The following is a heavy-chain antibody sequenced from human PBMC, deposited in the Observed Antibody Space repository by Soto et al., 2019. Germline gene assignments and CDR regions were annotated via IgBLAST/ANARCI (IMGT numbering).Heavy chain of an antibody. D-gene: IGHD5-12*01. V-gene: IGHV3-43D*03. CDR1: GFTFDDYA. CDR2: ISWDGGST. J-gene: IGHJ4*02. CDR3: AKDIGGGGYDYFDY. Sequence: GGSLRLSCAASGFTFDDYAMHWVRQAPGKGLEWVSLISWDGGSTYYADSVKGRFTISRDNSKNSLYLQMNSLRAEDTALYYCAKDIGGGGYDYFDYWGQGTLVTVSS.